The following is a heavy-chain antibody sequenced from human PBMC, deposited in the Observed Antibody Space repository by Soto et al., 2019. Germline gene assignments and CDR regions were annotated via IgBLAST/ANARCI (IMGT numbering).Heavy chain of an antibody. D-gene: IGHD3-3*01. Sequence: GASVKVSCKVSGYTLTELSMHWVRQAPGKGLEWMGGFDPEDGETIYAQKFQGRVTMTEDTSTDTAYMELSSLRSEDTAVYYCATDLSRFLEWSGRMDVWGQGTTVTVSS. CDR2: FDPEDGET. CDR1: GYTLTELS. CDR3: ATDLSRFLEWSGRMDV. V-gene: IGHV1-24*01. J-gene: IGHJ6*02.